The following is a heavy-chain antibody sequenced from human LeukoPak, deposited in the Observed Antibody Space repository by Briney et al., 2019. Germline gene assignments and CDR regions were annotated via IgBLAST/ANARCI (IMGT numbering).Heavy chain of an antibody. CDR1: GFTVSSNY. J-gene: IGHJ6*03. V-gene: IGHV3-53*01. D-gene: IGHD3-22*01. Sequence: GGSLRLSCAASGFTVSSNYMSWVRQAPGKGLEWVAVIYSGGSTYYADSVKGGFTISRDNSKNTLYLQMNSLRAEDTAVYYCARENYYDSSGYESPGYMDVWGKGTTVTVSS. CDR3: ARENYYDSSGYESPGYMDV. CDR2: IYSGGST.